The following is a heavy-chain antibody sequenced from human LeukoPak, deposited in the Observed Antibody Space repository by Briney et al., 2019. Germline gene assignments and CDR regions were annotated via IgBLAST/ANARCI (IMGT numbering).Heavy chain of an antibody. CDR3: ATDYSNFYGMDV. CDR1: GGSVNSGSYF. CDR2: IQNSART. Sequence: PSETLSLTCTVSGGSVNSGSYFWSWIRQPPGKGLEWIGYIQNSARTNYNPSLESRVTISVDSSKDQFSLRLSSVTAADTAVYYCATDYSNFYGMDVWDQGTTVTVSS. D-gene: IGHD4-11*01. J-gene: IGHJ6*02. V-gene: IGHV4-61*01.